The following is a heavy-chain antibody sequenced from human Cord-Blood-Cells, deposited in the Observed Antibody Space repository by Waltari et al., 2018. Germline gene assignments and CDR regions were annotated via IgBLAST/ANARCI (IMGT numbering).Heavy chain of an antibody. Sequence: QVQLQQWGAGLLKPSETLSLTCAVYGGSFRGYYWSWIRQPPGKGLEWIGEINHSGSTNYNPSRKSQITSSVDTSKNQFSLKLSSVTAADTAVYYCASKGYCSSTSCYNWFDPWGQGTLVTVSS. CDR1: GGSFRGYY. V-gene: IGHV4-34*01. CDR2: INHSGST. J-gene: IGHJ5*02. D-gene: IGHD2-2*01. CDR3: ASKGYCSSTSCYNWFDP.